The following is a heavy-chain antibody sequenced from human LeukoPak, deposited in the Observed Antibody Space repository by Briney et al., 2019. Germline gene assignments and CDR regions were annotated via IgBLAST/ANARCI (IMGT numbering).Heavy chain of an antibody. CDR3: ASYSSSQEEDY. D-gene: IGHD6-13*01. J-gene: IGHJ4*02. Sequence: SETLSLTCAVSGGSISSSNWWSWVRQPPGKGLEWIGEIYHSGITNYNPSLKSRVTISVGKSKNQFSLKLSSVTAADTAVYYCASYSSSQEEDYWGQGTLVTVSS. CDR1: GGSISSSNW. CDR2: IYHSGIT. V-gene: IGHV4-4*02.